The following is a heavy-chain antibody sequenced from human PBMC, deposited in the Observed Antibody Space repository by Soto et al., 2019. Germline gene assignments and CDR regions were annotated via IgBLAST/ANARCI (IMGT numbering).Heavy chain of an antibody. CDR1: GFSLSNARMG. Sequence: QVTLKESGPVLVKPTETLTLTCTVSGFSLSNARMGVSWIRQPPGKALEWLAHIFSNDEKSYSTSLKSRLTISKETSKSQVVLTMTNMDPVDTATYYCALILLVGIPMVRGARECYYGMDVWGRGTTVTVSS. CDR3: ALILLVGIPMVRGARECYYGMDV. CDR2: IFSNDEK. V-gene: IGHV2-26*01. J-gene: IGHJ6*02. D-gene: IGHD3-10*01.